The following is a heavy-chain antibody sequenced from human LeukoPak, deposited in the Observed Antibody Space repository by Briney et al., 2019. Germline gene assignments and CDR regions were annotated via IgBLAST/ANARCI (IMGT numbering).Heavy chain of an antibody. J-gene: IGHJ6*03. V-gene: IGHV1-69*13. Sequence: SVKVSCKASGDTFSSYAISWVRQAPGQGLEWMGGIIPIFGTANYAQKFQGRVTITADESTSTAYMELSSLRSEDTAVYYCAADGDSSSWPSFFPYYYYYYMDVWGKGTTVTVSS. CDR1: GDTFSSYA. CDR3: AADGDSSSWPSFFPYYYYYYMDV. D-gene: IGHD6-13*01. CDR2: IIPIFGTA.